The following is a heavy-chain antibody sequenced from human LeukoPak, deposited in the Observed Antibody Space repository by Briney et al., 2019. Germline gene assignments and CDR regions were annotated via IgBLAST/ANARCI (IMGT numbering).Heavy chain of an antibody. V-gene: IGHV4-61*01. CDR3: ARDRGGTYVY. J-gene: IGHJ4*02. D-gene: IGHD1-26*01. CDR2: ISYIGST. CDR1: GVSVSSGSYY. Sequence: SETLSLTCTVSGVSVSSGSYYWSWIRQPPEKGLEWIWYISYIGSTNYNPSLKSRLTISVDTSKNQFSLRLSSVTAADTAVYYCARDRGGTYVYLGQGTLVNVSS.